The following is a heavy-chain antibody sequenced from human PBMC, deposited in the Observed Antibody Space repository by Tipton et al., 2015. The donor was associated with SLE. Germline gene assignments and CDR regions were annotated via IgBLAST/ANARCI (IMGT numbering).Heavy chain of an antibody. CDR1: GASISDNY. V-gene: IGHV4-59*08. J-gene: IGHJ4*02. Sequence: TLSLTCTVSGASISDNYWSWIRQPTGKRLEWIGYIYSTLSTNYNPSLQNRVTISVDTSKNQFSLKLKSVTDADTAVYYCARHTGASPFDSWGQGTLVTVSS. CDR3: ARHTGASPFDS. D-gene: IGHD3-10*01. CDR2: IYSTLST.